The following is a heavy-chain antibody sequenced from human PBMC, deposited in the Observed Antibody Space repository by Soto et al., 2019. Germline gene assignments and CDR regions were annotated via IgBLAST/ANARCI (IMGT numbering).Heavy chain of an antibody. V-gene: IGHV5-10-1*01. CDR3: AIRGASQWLKF. Sequence: GESLKISCKGSGYSFTSYWISWVRQMPGKGLEWMGRIDPSDSYTNYSPYFQGHVTISADKSISTAYLQWSSLKASDTAIYYCAIRGASQWLKFWGQGTLVTVSS. CDR1: GYSFTSYW. D-gene: IGHD6-19*01. J-gene: IGHJ4*02. CDR2: IDPSDSYT.